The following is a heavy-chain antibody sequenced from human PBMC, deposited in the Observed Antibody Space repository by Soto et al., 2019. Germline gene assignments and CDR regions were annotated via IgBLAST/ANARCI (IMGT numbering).Heavy chain of an antibody. CDR3: AKDQGSNWAFDY. CDR1: GFTFSSYA. CDR2: ISGSGGST. D-gene: IGHD7-27*01. V-gene: IGHV3-23*01. J-gene: IGHJ4*02. Sequence: GGSLRLSCAASGFTFSSYAMSWVRQAPGKGLEWVSAISGSGGSTYYADSVKGRFTISRDNSKNTLYLQMNSLRAEDTAVYSGAKDQGSNWAFDYWGQGTLVTVSS.